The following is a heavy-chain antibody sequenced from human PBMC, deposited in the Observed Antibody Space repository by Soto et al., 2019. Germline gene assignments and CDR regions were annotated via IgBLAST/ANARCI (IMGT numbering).Heavy chain of an antibody. CDR1: GYTFSGYY. J-gene: IGHJ4*02. CDR2: IGPKRGDT. D-gene: IGHD5-12*01. Sequence: QGQLVQSGAEVKESGASVKVSCKASGYTFSGYYIHWVRQAPGQAPEWVGEIGPKRGDTRYAQKFQGRVTMTKDTSITTVYMELRNLSPDDTAVYFCGRGRSGEIVIFYWGQGTLVTVHS. CDR3: GRGRSGEIVIFY. V-gene: IGHV1-2*02.